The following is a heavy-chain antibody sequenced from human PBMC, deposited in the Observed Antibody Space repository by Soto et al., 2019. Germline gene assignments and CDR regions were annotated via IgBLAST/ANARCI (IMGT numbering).Heavy chain of an antibody. D-gene: IGHD2-2*01. CDR3: ARIARMSRRIVVVPAAMSPGLAGYFDY. Sequence: PSETLSLTCAVYGGSFSGYYWSWIRQPPGKGLEWIGEINHSGSTNYNPSLKSRVTISVDTSKNQFSLKLSSVTAADTAVYYCARIARMSRRIVVVPAAMSPGLAGYFDYWGQGTLVTVSS. V-gene: IGHV4-34*01. CDR2: INHSGST. CDR1: GGSFSGYY. J-gene: IGHJ4*02.